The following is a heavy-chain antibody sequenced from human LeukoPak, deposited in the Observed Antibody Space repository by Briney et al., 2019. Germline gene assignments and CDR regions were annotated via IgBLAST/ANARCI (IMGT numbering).Heavy chain of an antibody. Sequence: GGSLRLSCAASGFTFSSYSMNWVRQAPGKGLEWVSSISSSSSYIYYADSVKGRFTISRDNAKNSLYLQMNSLRAEDTAVYYCARDKGYSYGYVPRPFGYWGQGTLVTVSS. CDR3: ARDKGYSYGYVPRPFGY. CDR1: GFTFSSYS. D-gene: IGHD5-18*01. J-gene: IGHJ4*02. V-gene: IGHV3-21*01. CDR2: ISSSSSYI.